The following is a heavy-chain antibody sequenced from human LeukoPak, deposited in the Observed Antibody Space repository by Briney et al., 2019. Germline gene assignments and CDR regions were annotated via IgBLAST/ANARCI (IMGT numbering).Heavy chain of an antibody. Sequence: GGSLRLSCAASGFTFSTYAMSWVRQAPGKGLEWVSSSSGSGGNTYYADSVKGWFTISRDNSKNTLSLQMNSLRADDTAVYYCARAPLGTADTLDWGQGTLVTVSS. V-gene: IGHV3-23*01. CDR1: GFTFSTYA. CDR2: SSGSGGNT. D-gene: IGHD7-27*01. J-gene: IGHJ4*02. CDR3: ARAPLGTADTLD.